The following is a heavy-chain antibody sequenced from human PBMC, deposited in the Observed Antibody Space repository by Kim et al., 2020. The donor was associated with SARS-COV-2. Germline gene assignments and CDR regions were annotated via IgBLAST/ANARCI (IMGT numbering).Heavy chain of an antibody. CDR3: ARAGESGWFRVISGMDV. D-gene: IGHD3-10*01. CDR2: IYYSGST. CDR1: GGSISSYY. Sequence: SETLSLTCTVSGGSISSYYWSWIRQPPGKGLEWIGYIYYSGSTNYNPSLKSRVTISADTSKNQFSLKLSSVTAADTAVYYCARAGESGWFRVISGMDVWGQGTTVTVSS. J-gene: IGHJ6*02. V-gene: IGHV4-59*13.